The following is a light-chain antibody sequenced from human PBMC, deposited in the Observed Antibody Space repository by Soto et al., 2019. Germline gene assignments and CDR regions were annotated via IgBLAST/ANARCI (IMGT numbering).Light chain of an antibody. V-gene: IGLV3-21*01. CDR2: YVN. Sequence: SSELTQSPSVSVAPGQTATITCGGNNIGSKSVNWYQQKAGQAPVLVMFYVNDRPSGIPERFSGSNSGNTATLTLSRVESGDEADYYCQVWDTDNDHHVFGSGTKLTVL. J-gene: IGLJ1*01. CDR1: NIGSKS. CDR3: QVWDTDNDHHV.